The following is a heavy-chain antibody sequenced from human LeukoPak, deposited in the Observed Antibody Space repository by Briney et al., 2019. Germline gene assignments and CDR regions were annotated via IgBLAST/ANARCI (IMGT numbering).Heavy chain of an antibody. V-gene: IGHV4-4*09. CDR2: IQDSGIT. Sequence: SETLSLICNVSGDSVSSGYWSWIRQFPGKGLEWIGFIQDSGITDYNPSLKSRLYMSVDISKNQFSLNLRSVTAADTAVYYCAGRGHRYSRDWGQGILVTISS. D-gene: IGHD2-15*01. CDR3: AGRGHRYSRD. J-gene: IGHJ1*01. CDR1: GDSVSSGY.